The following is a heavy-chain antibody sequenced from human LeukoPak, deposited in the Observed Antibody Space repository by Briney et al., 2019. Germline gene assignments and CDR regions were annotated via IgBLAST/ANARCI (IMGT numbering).Heavy chain of an antibody. CDR1: GFTFSSYG. Sequence: PGRSLRLSCAASGFTFSSYGMHWVRQAPGKGLEWVAVISYDGSNKYYADSVKGRFTISRDNSKNTLYLQMNSLRAEDTAVYYCAKDLSYYDSSGSQFDYWGQGTLVTVSS. J-gene: IGHJ4*02. D-gene: IGHD3-22*01. V-gene: IGHV3-30*18. CDR2: ISYDGSNK. CDR3: AKDLSYYDSSGSQFDY.